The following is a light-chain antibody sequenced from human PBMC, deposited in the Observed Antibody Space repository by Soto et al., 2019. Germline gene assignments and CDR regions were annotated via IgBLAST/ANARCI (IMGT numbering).Light chain of an antibody. CDR3: QQYGSSPQT. V-gene: IGKV3-20*01. CDR1: QSVSGDS. J-gene: IGKJ1*01. Sequence: EIVLTHSPGTLALSPWEGATLSSRASQSVSGDSLAWYQHKLGQAPRLLIYGASTRATGIPDRFSGSGSGTDFTLTISRLEPEDFAVFYCQQYGSSPQTFGQGTKVDIK. CDR2: GAS.